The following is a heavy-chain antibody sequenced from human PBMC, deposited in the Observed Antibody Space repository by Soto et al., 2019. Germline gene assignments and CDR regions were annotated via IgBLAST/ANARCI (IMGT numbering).Heavy chain of an antibody. CDR1: GVSVSSEGW. CDR3: AKILLAQYYCSLLDG. D-gene: IGHD1-1*01. J-gene: IGHJ6*01. Sequence: QVQLQESGPGLVKPSVTLSRTCGVSGVSVSSEGWWSWVRKPPGKGLEWIGEINHSGRTNYNPSLKSRVTRSVDRYTNPVSVKLTSITAAATAVLYCAKILLAQYYCSLLDGWGHGAPSTDSS. V-gene: IGHV4-4*02. CDR2: INHSGRT.